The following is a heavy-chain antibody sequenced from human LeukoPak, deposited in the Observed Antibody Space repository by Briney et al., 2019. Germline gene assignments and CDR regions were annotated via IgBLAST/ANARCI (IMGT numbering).Heavy chain of an antibody. CDR3: ARFDPGLGWAFDY. V-gene: IGHV4-34*01. CDR1: GGSFSSYS. CDR2: INHSGRA. Sequence: PSETLSLTCTVSGGSFSSYSWSWIRQPSGKGLEWIGEINHSGRANYSPSLQSRVAISIDTSKNQFSLILNSVTAADTSVYFCARFDPGLGWAFDYWGQRTLVTVSS. J-gene: IGHJ4*02. D-gene: IGHD3-16*01.